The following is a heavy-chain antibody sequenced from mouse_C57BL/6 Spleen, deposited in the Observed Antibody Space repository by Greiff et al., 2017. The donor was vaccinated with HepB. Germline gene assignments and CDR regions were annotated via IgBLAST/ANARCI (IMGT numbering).Heavy chain of an antibody. CDR1: GFSLTSYG. J-gene: IGHJ2*01. D-gene: IGHD1-1*02. V-gene: IGHV2-2*01. CDR3: ARNWGGYFDY. Sequence: QVQLQQSGPGLVQPSQSLSITCPVSGFSLTSYGVHWVSQSPGKGLEWRGVIWSGGSTDYNAAFISRLSISKDNSKSQVFFKMNSLQADDTAIYYFARNWGGYFDYWGQGTTLTVSS. CDR2: IWSGGST.